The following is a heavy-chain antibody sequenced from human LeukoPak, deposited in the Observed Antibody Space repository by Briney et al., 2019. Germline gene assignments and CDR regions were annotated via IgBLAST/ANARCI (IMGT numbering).Heavy chain of an antibody. D-gene: IGHD3-10*01. CDR2: IKQDGSEK. J-gene: IGHJ4*02. CDR3: AGGRGGLLWFGEFNS. V-gene: IGHV3-7*01. Sequence: GWSLRLSCAASGFTFISYWMNWVRQAPGKRLEWVANIKQDGSEKYYVRSVKGRFTISRDNADNSVYLQMNSLRAEDTAVYYCAGGRGGLLWFGEFNSWGQGTLVTVSS. CDR1: GFTFISYW.